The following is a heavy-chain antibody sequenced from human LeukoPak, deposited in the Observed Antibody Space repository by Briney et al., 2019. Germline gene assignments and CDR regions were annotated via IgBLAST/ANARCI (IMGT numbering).Heavy chain of an antibody. Sequence: GYLRLACAVSGFSIRNYWMGWVRQAPGRGLEWVANINEDGSEKYYVDSVKGRFTISRDNGKNSLYLQINSLRAEDTAVFYCARGGYYSAWAEDYWGQGTLVTVSS. J-gene: IGHJ4*02. V-gene: IGHV3-7*01. CDR2: INEDGSEK. CDR3: ARGGYYSAWAEDY. CDR1: GFSIRNYW. D-gene: IGHD3-22*01.